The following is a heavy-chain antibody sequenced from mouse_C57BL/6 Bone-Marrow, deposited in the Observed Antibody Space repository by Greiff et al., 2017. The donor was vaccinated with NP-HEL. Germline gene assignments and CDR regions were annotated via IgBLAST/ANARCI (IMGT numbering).Heavy chain of an antibody. CDR2: ISSGGSYT. D-gene: IGHD2-5*01. Sequence: EVKLVESGGDLVKPGGSLKLSCAASGFTFSSYGMSWVRQTPDKRLEWVATISSGGSYTYSPDSVKGRFTISRDNAKNTLYLQMSSLKSEDTAMYYCASPYYSNWYFDVWGTGTTVTVSS. V-gene: IGHV5-6*01. CDR1: GFTFSSYG. J-gene: IGHJ1*03. CDR3: ASPYYSNWYFDV.